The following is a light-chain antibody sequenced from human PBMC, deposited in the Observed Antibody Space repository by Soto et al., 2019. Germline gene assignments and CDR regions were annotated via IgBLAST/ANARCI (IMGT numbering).Light chain of an antibody. J-gene: IGKJ4*01. CDR3: QQFSSYPLT. V-gene: IGKV3-15*01. Sequence: EMVMTQSPATLYVSPGESATLSCRASQSVGSDLAWYQQKPGQAPRLLIYGASTRATGIPARFSGSGSGTEFTLTISSLQSEDFAVYYCQQFSSYPLTFGGGTKVDIK. CDR1: QSVGSD. CDR2: GAS.